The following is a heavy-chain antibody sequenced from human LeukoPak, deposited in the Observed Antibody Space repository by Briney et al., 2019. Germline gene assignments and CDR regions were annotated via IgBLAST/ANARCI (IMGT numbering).Heavy chain of an antibody. CDR1: GFTFSSYE. J-gene: IGHJ4*02. CDR3: ARAKGVSGWYF. V-gene: IGHV3-48*03. CDR2: ISSSGSTI. D-gene: IGHD6-19*01. Sequence: GGSLRLSCAASGFTFSSYEMNWVRQAPGKGLEWVSYISSSGSTIYYADSVKGRFTISRDNAKNSLYLQMNSLRAEDTAVYYCARAKGVSGWYFGGQGALVTVSS.